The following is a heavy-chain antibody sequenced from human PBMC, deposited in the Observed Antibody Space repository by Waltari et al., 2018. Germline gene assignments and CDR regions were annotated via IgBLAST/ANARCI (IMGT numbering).Heavy chain of an antibody. V-gene: IGHV2-70*04. J-gene: IGHJ4*02. D-gene: IGHD3-22*01. Sequence: QVTLKESGPALVKPTQTLTLTCTFSGFSLSTSGMRVSWIRHTPGKALEWLASIDWDDDKDYSTALKSRLTISKDTSKNQVVLTMTNMDPVDTATYYCARIVWGSGYRFDYWGQGVLVTVSS. CDR3: ARIVWGSGYRFDY. CDR2: IDWDDDK. CDR1: GFSLSTSGMR.